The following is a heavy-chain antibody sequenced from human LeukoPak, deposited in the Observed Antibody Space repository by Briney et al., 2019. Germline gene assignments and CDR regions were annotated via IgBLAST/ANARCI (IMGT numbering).Heavy chain of an antibody. CDR1: GYTFTSYG. CDR3: ARGLGKGGTKYEIDY. V-gene: IGHV1-18*01. Sequence: ASVKVSCKASGYTFTSYGISWVRQAPGQGLEWMGWISAYNGNTNYAQKLQGRVTMTTDTSTSTAYMELRSLRSDDTAVYYCARGLGKGGTKYEIDYWGQGTLVTVSS. CDR2: ISAYNGNT. J-gene: IGHJ4*02. D-gene: IGHD2-2*01.